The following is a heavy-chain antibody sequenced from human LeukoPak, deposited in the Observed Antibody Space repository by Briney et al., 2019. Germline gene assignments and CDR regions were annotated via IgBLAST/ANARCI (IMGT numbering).Heavy chain of an antibody. J-gene: IGHJ3*02. CDR3: ARDYPARHCSGGSCYLTSAFDI. Sequence: PGGSLRLSCAASGFTFDDYGMSWVRQAPGKGLEWVSGINWNGGSTGYADSVKGRFTISRDNAKNSLYLQMNSLRAEDTALYHCARDYPARHCSGGSCYLTSAFDIWGQGTMVTVSS. CDR2: INWNGGST. V-gene: IGHV3-20*01. D-gene: IGHD2-15*01. CDR1: GFTFDDYG.